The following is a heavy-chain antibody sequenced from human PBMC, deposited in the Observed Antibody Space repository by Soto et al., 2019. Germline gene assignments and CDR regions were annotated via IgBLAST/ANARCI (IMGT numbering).Heavy chain of an antibody. Sequence: QVQLLQSGAEVKKPGASLKVSCKASGYTFSGYYIHWVRQARGQGLEWMGCINPDSGSTKYAQNFRGRVTMTRDTSISTAYMQLSSLTSGDTAIYYCARVRVEVGTGWDYDHWGRGTLIIVS. J-gene: IGHJ4*02. CDR1: GYTFSGYY. CDR3: ARVRVEVGTGWDYDH. V-gene: IGHV1-2*02. CDR2: INPDSGST. D-gene: IGHD6-19*01.